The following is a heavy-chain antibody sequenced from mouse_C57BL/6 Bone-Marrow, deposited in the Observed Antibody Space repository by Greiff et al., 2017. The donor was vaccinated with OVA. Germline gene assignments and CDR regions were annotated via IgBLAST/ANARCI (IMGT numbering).Heavy chain of an antibody. CDR2: INPSSGYT. CDR1: GYTFTSYT. CDR3: AHGPYFDY. J-gene: IGHJ2*01. Sequence: VQLQQSGAELARPGASVKMSCKASGYTFTSYTMHWVKQRPGQGLEWIGYINPSSGYTKYNQKFKDEATLTADKSSSTAYMQLSSLTSEDSAVYYCAHGPYFDYWGQGTTLTVSS. V-gene: IGHV1-4*01.